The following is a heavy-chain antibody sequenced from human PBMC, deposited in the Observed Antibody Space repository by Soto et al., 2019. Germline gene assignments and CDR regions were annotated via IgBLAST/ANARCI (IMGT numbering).Heavy chain of an antibody. CDR2: ISYDGSNK. CDR1: GFTFSSYG. CDR3: AKDWEMATIVDY. D-gene: IGHD5-12*01. Sequence: PGGSLRLSCAASGFTFSSYGMHWVRQAPGKGLEWVAVISYDGSNKYYADSVKGRFTISRDNSKNTLYLQMNSLRAEDTAVYYCAKDWEMATIVDYWGQGTLVTVSS. J-gene: IGHJ4*02. V-gene: IGHV3-30*18.